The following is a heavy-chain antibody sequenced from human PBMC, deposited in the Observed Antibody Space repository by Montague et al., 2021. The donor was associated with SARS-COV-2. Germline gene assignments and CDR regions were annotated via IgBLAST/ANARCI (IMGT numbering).Heavy chain of an antibody. CDR2: IYQSGRT. CDR1: GGSIGKYY. D-gene: IGHD3-10*01. CDR3: ARRGSSVWGVTVSAELDY. J-gene: IGHJ4*02. Sequence: SETLSLTCTVDGGSIGKYYWSWTRQPPAKGLARLGEIYQSGRTNNNPSLKSRVIISVDTSKNQFSLKLSSVTAADTAVYYCARRGSSVWGVTVSAELDYWGQGSLVIVSS. V-gene: IGHV4-34*01.